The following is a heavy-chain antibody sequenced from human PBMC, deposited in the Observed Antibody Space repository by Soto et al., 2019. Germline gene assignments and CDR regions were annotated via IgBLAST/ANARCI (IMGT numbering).Heavy chain of an antibody. CDR3: AGVPGGVRGGYYFDY. CDR1: GGSISSYY. V-gene: IGHV4-59*01. Sequence: QVQLQESGPGLVKPSETLSLTCTVSGGSISSYYWSWIRQPPGKGLEWIGYIHYSGSTNYNPSLQIRVTISVDTSKYQFSLKLSSVTAADTAVYYCAGVPGGVRGGYYFDYWGQGTLVTVS. D-gene: IGHD3-10*01. CDR2: IHYSGST. J-gene: IGHJ4*02.